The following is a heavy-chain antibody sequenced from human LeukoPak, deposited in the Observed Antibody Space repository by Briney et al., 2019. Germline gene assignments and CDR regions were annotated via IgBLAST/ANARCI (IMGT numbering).Heavy chain of an antibody. CDR1: GDSISSSIYY. V-gene: IGHV4-39*07. Sequence: PSETLSLTCTVSGDSISSSIYYWAWIRQPPGKGLEWIGSIYYSGSTYYNPSLKSRVTISVDTSKNQFSLKLSSVTAADTAVYYCARTKGISSWLYYFDYWGQGTLDTVSS. D-gene: IGHD6-13*01. CDR2: IYYSGST. CDR3: ARTKGISSWLYYFDY. J-gene: IGHJ4*02.